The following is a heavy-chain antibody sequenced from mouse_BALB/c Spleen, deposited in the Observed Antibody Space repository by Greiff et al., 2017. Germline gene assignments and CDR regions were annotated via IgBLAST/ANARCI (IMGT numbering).Heavy chain of an antibody. D-gene: IGHD2-3*01. CDR2: INPYNDGT. J-gene: IGHJ1*01. V-gene: IGHV1-14*01. CDR3: ARNGYYPYWYFDV. CDR1: GYTFTSYV. Sequence: VQLQQSGPELVKPGASVKMSCKASGYTFTSYVMHWVKQKPGQGLEWIGYINPYNDGTKYNEKFKGKATLTSDKSSSTAYMELSSLTSEDSAVYYCARNGYYPYWYFDVWGAGTTVTVSS.